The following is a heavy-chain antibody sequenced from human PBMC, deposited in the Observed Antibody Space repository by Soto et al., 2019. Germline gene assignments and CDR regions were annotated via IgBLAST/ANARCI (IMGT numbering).Heavy chain of an antibody. CDR2: IYATGTT. CDR1: GASISGFY. J-gene: IGHJ5*02. V-gene: IGHV4-4*07. D-gene: IGHD6-19*01. Sequence: SETLSLTCTVSGASISGFYWSWIRKSAGKGLEWIGRIYATGTTDYNPSLKSRVMMSVDTSKKQFSLKLRSVTAADTAVYYCGGAGPTPLRHWFVPWGQGISVTVSS. CDR3: GGAGPTPLRHWFVP.